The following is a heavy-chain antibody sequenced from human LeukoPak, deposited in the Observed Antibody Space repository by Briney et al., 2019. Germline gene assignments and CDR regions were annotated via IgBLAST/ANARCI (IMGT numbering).Heavy chain of an antibody. CDR2: IIPIFGRT. CDR1: GGTFSNYA. CDR3: TILCSVGSCSQYWFDP. V-gene: IGHV1-69*01. Sequence: SVKVSCKASGGTFSNYAISWVRQAPGQGLEWMGGIIPIFGRTNYAQKFQGRVTIIADEITSTAYMELSSLRSEDTAVYYCTILCSVGSCSQYWFDPWGQGTLVTVSS. D-gene: IGHD2-15*01. J-gene: IGHJ5*02.